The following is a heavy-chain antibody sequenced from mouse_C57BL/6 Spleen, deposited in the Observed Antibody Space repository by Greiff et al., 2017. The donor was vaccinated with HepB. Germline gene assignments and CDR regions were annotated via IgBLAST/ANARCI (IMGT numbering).Heavy chain of an antibody. V-gene: IGHV5-12*01. D-gene: IGHD1-1*01. CDR2: ISNGGGST. J-gene: IGHJ2*01. Sequence: EVQRVESGGGLVQPGGSLKLSCAASGFTFSDYYMYWVRQTPEKRLEWVAYISNGGGSTYYPDTVKGRFTISRDNAKNTLYLQMSRLKSEDTAMYYCARRGYYVSSSYFDYWGQGTTLTVSS. CDR1: GFTFSDYY. CDR3: ARRGYYVSSSYFDY.